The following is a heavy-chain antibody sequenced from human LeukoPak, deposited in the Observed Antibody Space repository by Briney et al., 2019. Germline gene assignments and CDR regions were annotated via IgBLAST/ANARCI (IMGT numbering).Heavy chain of an antibody. CDR2: ISSSGGTI. V-gene: IGHV3-48*03. Sequence: GGSLRLSCAASGFTFSSYEMNWVRQAPGKGLEWVSYISSSGGTIYYADSVKGRFTISRDNAKNSLYLQMNSLRAEDTAVYYCARSRGDFWSGYLGGVWGKGTTVTVSS. J-gene: IGHJ6*04. CDR3: ARSRGDFWSGYLGGV. D-gene: IGHD3-3*01. CDR1: GFTFSSYE.